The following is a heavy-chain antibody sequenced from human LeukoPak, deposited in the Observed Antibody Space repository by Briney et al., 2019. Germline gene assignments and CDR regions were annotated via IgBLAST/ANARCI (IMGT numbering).Heavy chain of an antibody. CDR3: AREVGATADGAFDI. Sequence: SETLSLTCTVSGGSISSYYWSWIRQPPGKGLEWIGYIYYSGSTNYNPSLKSRVTIAVDTSKNQFSLKPSSVTAADTAVYYCAREVGATADGAFDIWGQGTMVTVSS. D-gene: IGHD1-26*01. CDR2: IYYSGST. J-gene: IGHJ3*02. V-gene: IGHV4-59*01. CDR1: GGSISSYY.